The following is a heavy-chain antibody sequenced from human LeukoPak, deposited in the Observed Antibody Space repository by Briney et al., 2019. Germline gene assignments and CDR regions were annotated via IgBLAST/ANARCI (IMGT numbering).Heavy chain of an antibody. Sequence: ASVKVSCKASGYTFTSYDINWVRRATGQGLEWMGWMNPNSGNTGYAQKFQGRVTMTRNTSISTAYMELSSLRSEDTAVYYCARGAYYYDSSGYHTFDYWGQGTLVTVSS. J-gene: IGHJ4*02. CDR1: GYTFTSYD. CDR3: ARGAYYYDSSGYHTFDY. CDR2: MNPNSGNT. D-gene: IGHD3-22*01. V-gene: IGHV1-8*01.